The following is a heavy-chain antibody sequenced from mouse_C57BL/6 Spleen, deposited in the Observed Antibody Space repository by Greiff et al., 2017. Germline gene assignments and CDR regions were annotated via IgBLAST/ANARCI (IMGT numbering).Heavy chain of an antibody. J-gene: IGHJ4*01. CDR2: IHPNSGST. V-gene: IGHV1-64*01. CDR3: AGWLLRVDY. D-gene: IGHD2-3*01. CDR1: GYTFTSYW. Sequence: VQLQQPGAELVKPGASVKLSCKASGYTFTSYWMHWVKQRPGQGLEWIGMIHPNSGSTNYNEKFKSKATLTVDTSSSTADMQLSSLTSEDSAVYYCAGWLLRVDYWGQGTSVTVSS.